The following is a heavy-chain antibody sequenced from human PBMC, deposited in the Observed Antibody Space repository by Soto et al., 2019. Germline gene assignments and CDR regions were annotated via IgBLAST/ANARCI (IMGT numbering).Heavy chain of an antibody. J-gene: IGHJ6*02. Sequence: QLQLQESGPGLVKPSETLSLTCTVSGGSISSSSYYWGWIRQPPGKGLEWIGSIYYSGSTYYNPSLKCRVTISVDTSKNQFSLKLSSVTAADTAVYYCARQGDIVVVPAAIAEDYYYGMDVWGQGTTVTVSS. CDR3: ARQGDIVVVPAAIAEDYYYGMDV. V-gene: IGHV4-39*01. CDR1: GGSISSSSYY. CDR2: IYYSGST. D-gene: IGHD2-2*02.